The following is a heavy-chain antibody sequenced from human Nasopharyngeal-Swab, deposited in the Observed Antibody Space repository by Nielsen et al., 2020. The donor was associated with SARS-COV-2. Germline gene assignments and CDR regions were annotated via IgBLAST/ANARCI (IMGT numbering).Heavy chain of an antibody. CDR3: ASQGSGSYYLLYYYYGMDV. J-gene: IGHJ6*02. D-gene: IGHD1-26*01. Sequence: WIRQPPGKGPEWIGSIYYSGSTYYNPSLKSRVTISVDTSKNQFSLKLSSVTAADTAVYYCASQGSGSYYLLYYYYGMDVWGQGTTVTVSS. V-gene: IGHV4-39*01. CDR2: IYYSGST.